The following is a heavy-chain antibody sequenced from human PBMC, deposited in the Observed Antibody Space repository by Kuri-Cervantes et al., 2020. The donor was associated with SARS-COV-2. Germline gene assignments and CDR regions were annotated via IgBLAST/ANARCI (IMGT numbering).Heavy chain of an antibody. V-gene: IGHV3-48*01. J-gene: IGHJ4*02. CDR1: GFTFSSYS. D-gene: IGHD3-22*01. CDR2: ISSSSSTI. Sequence: GESLKISCAASGFTFSSYSMNWVRQAPGKGLEWVSYISSSSSTIYYADSVKGRFTISRDNVKNSLYLQMNSLRGEDTAVYYCARDGGGYYDSSGYYGQLGFDYWGQGTLVTVSS. CDR3: ARDGGGYYDSSGYYGQLGFDY.